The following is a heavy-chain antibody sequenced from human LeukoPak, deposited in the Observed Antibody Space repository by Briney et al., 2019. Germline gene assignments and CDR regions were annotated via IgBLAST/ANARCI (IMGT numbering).Heavy chain of an antibody. CDR1: GGSFSGYY. V-gene: IGHV4-34*01. D-gene: IGHD3-3*01. J-gene: IGHJ3*02. CDR2: INRSGST. CDR3: ASSPPYYDFWSGYHDAFDI. Sequence: SETLSLTCAVYGGSFSGYYWSWIRQPPGKGLEWIGEINRSGSTNYNPSLKSRVTISVDTSKSQFSLKLSSVTAADTAVYYCASSPPYYDFWSGYHDAFDIWGQGTMVTVSS.